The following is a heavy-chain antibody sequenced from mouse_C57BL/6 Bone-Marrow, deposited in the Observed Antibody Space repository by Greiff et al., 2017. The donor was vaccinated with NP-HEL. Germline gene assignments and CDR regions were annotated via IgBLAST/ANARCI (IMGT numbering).Heavy chain of an antibody. CDR3: ALYYYGSSYAMDY. CDR1: GYTFTSYW. V-gene: IGHV1-72*01. CDR2: IDPNSGGT. Sequence: VQLQQSGAELVKPGASVKLSCKASGYTFTSYWMHWVKQRPGRGLEWIGRIDPNSGGTKYNEKFKSKAPLTVDKPSSTAYMQLSSLTSEDSAVYYCALYYYGSSYAMDYWGQGTSVTVSS. D-gene: IGHD1-1*01. J-gene: IGHJ4*01.